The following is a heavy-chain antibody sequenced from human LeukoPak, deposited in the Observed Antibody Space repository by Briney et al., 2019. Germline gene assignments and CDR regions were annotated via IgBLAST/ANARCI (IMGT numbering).Heavy chain of an antibody. V-gene: IGHV4-34*01. J-gene: IGHJ4*02. Sequence: SETLSLTCAVYGGSLSDHYWSWFRQPPGKGLEWIGEINPRGSTIYNPSLKSRVTISVDTSKNQFSLNLSSVTAADTAVYYCARDDILTGSFDYWGQGTLVTVSS. CDR1: GGSLSDHY. D-gene: IGHD3-9*01. CDR2: INPRGST. CDR3: ARDDILTGSFDY.